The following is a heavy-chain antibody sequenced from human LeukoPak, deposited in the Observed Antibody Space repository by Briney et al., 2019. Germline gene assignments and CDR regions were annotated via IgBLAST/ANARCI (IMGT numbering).Heavy chain of an antibody. CDR3: ARESYEMATATRTYYFDY. CDR2: ISNSSSTI. Sequence: GGSLRLSCAASGFTFNSYSMNWVRQAPGKGLEWVSFISNSSSTIYYADSVKGRFTISRDNAKNSLYLQMNSLRAEDTAVYFCARESYEMATATRTYYFDYWGQGTLVTVSS. V-gene: IGHV3-48*01. D-gene: IGHD5-24*01. CDR1: GFTFNSYS. J-gene: IGHJ4*02.